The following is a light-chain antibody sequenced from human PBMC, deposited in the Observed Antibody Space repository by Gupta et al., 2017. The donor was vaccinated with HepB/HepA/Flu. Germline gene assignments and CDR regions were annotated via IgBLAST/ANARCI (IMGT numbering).Light chain of an antibody. V-gene: IGLV3-21*04. CDR1: NIGSES. CDR2: CDG. Sequence: SYVLTQPPSVSVAPGKPATITCGGTNIGSESVHWYQQKPGQAPVPVLSCDGDRPSDDGERPSGIPERFSGSSSGNTATLTISRVEAGDEADYYCQVWDSSSDHHVVFGGGTKLTVL. J-gene: IGLJ2*01. CDR3: QVWDSSSDHHVV.